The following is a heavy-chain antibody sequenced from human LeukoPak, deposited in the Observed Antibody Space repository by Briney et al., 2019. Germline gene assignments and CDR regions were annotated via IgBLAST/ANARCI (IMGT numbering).Heavy chain of an antibody. J-gene: IGHJ4*02. D-gene: IGHD1-26*01. CDR1: GGSVSSGSYY. Sequence: SETLSLTCTVSGGSVSSGSYYWSWIRQPPGKGLEWIGYIYYSGNTDYNPSLKSRVTISVDTSKNQFSLKLSSVTAADTAVYYCASGSYKDPIDYWGQGTLVTVSS. V-gene: IGHV4-61*01. CDR3: ASGSYKDPIDY. CDR2: IYYSGNT.